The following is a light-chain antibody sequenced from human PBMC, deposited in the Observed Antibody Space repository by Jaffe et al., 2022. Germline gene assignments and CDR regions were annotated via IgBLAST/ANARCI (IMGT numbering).Light chain of an antibody. CDR1: QSVLHKSYNGNF. J-gene: IGKJ4*01. CDR2: GAS. V-gene: IGKV4-1*01. Sequence: DIVMTQSPDSLAVSLGERATINCKSSQSVLHKSYNGNFLAWFQQKPGQPPKPLIYGASTRESGVPDRFSGSGSGTDFTLTISSLQAEDVAVYYCQQYLGAPLTFGGGTKVEIK. CDR3: QQYLGAPLT.